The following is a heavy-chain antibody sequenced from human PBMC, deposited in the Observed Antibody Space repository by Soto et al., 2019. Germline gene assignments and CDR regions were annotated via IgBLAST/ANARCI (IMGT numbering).Heavy chain of an antibody. CDR3: ARALYTGSYHAFDY. D-gene: IGHD1-26*01. CDR2: FSGGGST. J-gene: IGHJ4*02. V-gene: IGHV3-23*01. Sequence: GGSLRLSCAASGFTFSNYAMTWVRQAPGKGLEWVTGFSGGGSTYYADSVKGRFTISRDNSKNTLYLQMNSLRAEDTAVYYCARALYTGSYHAFDYWGPGTLVTVSS. CDR1: GFTFSNYA.